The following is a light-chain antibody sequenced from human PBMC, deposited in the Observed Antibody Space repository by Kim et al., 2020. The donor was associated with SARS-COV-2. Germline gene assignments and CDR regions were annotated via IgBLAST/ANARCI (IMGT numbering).Light chain of an antibody. J-gene: IGLJ2*01. CDR1: SGDVGGYNY. Sequence: QSALTQPPSASGSPGQSVTISCTGTSGDVGGYNYVSWYQQHPGKAPKLMIYEVSMRPSGVPDRFSGSKSGNTASLTVSGLQAEDEADYYCSSYAGNRNVVFGGGTKVTVL. V-gene: IGLV2-8*01. CDR2: EVS. CDR3: SSYAGNRNVV.